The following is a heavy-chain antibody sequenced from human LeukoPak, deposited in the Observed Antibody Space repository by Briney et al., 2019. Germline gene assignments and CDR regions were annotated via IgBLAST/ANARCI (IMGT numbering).Heavy chain of an antibody. V-gene: IGHV4-30-4*08. Sequence: PSQTLSLTCTVSGGSISSGDYYWSWIRQPPGKGLEWIGYIYYSGSTYYNPSLKSRVTISVDTSKNQFSLKLSSVTAADTAVYYCAREAKELYYYYYYMDVWGKGTTVTVSS. J-gene: IGHJ6*03. CDR1: GGSISSGDYY. CDR3: AREAKELYYYYYYMDV. D-gene: IGHD1-7*01. CDR2: IYYSGST.